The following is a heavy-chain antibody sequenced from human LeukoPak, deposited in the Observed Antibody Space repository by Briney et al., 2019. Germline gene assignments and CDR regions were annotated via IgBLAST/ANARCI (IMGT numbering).Heavy chain of an antibody. CDR2: INGDGSST. D-gene: IGHD2-8*01. Sequence: PGGSLRLSCAASGFTFSSYWMHWVRQAPGKGLVWVSHINGDGSSTRYADSVKGRFTISRDNAKNTLYLQMNSLRAEDTAVYYCARADGLLLGFWGQGALVTVSS. V-gene: IGHV3-74*01. J-gene: IGHJ4*02. CDR1: GFTFSSYW. CDR3: ARADGLLLGF.